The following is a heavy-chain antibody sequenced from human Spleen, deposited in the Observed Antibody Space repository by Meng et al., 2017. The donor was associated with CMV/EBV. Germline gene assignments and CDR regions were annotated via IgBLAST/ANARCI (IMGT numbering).Heavy chain of an antibody. CDR1: GFTFSSYA. D-gene: IGHD3-9*01. CDR2: ISGSGGST. Sequence: GESLKISCAASGFTFSSYAMSWVRQAPGKGLEWVSAISGSGGSTYYADSVKGRFTISRDNSKNTLYLQMNSLRAEDTAVYYCARVSRYYDILTGYYRSLYYFDYWGQGTLVTVSS. V-gene: IGHV3-23*01. J-gene: IGHJ4*02. CDR3: ARVSRYYDILTGYYRSLYYFDY.